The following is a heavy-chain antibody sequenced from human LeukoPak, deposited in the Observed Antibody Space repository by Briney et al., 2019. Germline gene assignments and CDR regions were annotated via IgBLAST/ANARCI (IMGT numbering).Heavy chain of an antibody. V-gene: IGHV4-59*08. D-gene: IGHD6-13*01. J-gene: IGHJ4*02. CDR2: IDASGDT. CDR3: ARHSSSWYPDY. Sequence: SETLSLTCAISGGSITIHHWSWIRQPPGKGLEWIGYIDASGDTRYNPSIKSRVTISVDTSKNQFSLQLSSVTATDTAVYFCARHSSSWYPDYWGRGTLVIVSS. CDR1: GGSITIHH.